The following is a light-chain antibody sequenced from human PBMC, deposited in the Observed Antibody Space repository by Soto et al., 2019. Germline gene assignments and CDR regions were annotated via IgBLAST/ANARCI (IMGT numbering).Light chain of an antibody. CDR2: DVN. CDR3: ASYTRTTTLV. Sequence: QSVLTQPASVSGSPGQSITISYTGTISDIGGYNFISWYQHHPGKAPKLVIYDVNNRPSGISYRFSGSKSGNTASLTISGLQAEDEADYYCASYTRTTTLVFGGGTKVTVL. J-gene: IGLJ2*01. CDR1: ISDIGGYNF. V-gene: IGLV2-14*01.